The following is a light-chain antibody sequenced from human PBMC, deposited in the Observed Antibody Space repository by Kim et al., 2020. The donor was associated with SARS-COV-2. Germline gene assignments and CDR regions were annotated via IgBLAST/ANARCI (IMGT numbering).Light chain of an antibody. J-gene: IGKJ2*01. V-gene: IGKV1-27*01. Sequence: SASVGDRVTITCRASQSINNYLAWYQQKPGKVPKLLIYAASALQSGVPSRFSGSGSGTDFTLTISSLLPEDVAIYFCQEYHSAPYTFGQGTKLEI. CDR1: QSINNY. CDR2: AAS. CDR3: QEYHSAPYT.